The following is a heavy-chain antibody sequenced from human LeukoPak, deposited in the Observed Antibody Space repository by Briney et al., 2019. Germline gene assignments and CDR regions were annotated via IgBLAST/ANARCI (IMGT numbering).Heavy chain of an antibody. Sequence: GASVKVSCKASGYTFTSYDINWVRQATGQGLEWMGWMNPNSGNTGYAQKFQGRVTMTEDTSTDTAYMELSSLRSEDTAVYYCATRSIFGVVIYFDYWGQGTLVTVSS. D-gene: IGHD3-3*01. J-gene: IGHJ4*02. CDR2: MNPNSGNT. CDR1: GYTFTSYD. CDR3: ATRSIFGVVIYFDY. V-gene: IGHV1-8*01.